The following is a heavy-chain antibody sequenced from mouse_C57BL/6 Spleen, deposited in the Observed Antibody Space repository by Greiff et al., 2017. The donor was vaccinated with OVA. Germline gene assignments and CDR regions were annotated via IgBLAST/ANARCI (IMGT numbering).Heavy chain of an antibody. CDR3: ARPPYGSLYYFDY. J-gene: IGHJ2*01. CDR2: IYPGSGNT. Sequence: VQLQQSGPELVKPGASVKISCKASGYSFTSYYIHWVKQRPGQGLEWIGWIYPGSGNTKYNEKFKGKATLTADTSSSTAYMQLSSLTSEDSAVYYCARPPYGSLYYFDYWGQGTTLTVSS. CDR1: GYSFTSYY. D-gene: IGHD1-1*01. V-gene: IGHV1-66*01.